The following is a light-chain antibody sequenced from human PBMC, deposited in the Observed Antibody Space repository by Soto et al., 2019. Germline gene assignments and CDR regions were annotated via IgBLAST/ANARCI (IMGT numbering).Light chain of an antibody. Sequence: DIQMTESPFSLSASVGDSVTITCRASQSINIDLNWYQQKPGKAPNILIYAAFTLESGVPSRFSGSGSGTDFTLTISSLQLEDFATYYCQQNYSTPLAFGGGTKVDIK. V-gene: IGKV1-39*01. CDR3: QQNYSTPLA. CDR1: QSINID. CDR2: AAF. J-gene: IGKJ4*01.